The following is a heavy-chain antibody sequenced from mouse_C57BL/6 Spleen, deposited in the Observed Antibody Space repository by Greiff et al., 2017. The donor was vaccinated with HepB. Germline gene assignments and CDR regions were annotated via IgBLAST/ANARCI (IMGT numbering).Heavy chain of an antibody. D-gene: IGHD4-1*01. CDR2: IWSDGST. Sequence: VQLQESGPGLVAPSQSLSITCTVSGFSLTSYGVHWVRQPPGKSLEWLVVIWSDGSTTYNSALKSRLSISKDNSKSQVFLKMNSLQTDDTAMYYCARHRPNWDYYAMDYWGQGTSVTVSS. V-gene: IGHV2-6-1*01. CDR3: ARHRPNWDYYAMDY. J-gene: IGHJ4*01. CDR1: GFSLTSYG.